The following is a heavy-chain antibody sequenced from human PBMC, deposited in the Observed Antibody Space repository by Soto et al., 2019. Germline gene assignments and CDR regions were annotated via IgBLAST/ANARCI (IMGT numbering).Heavy chain of an antibody. CDR2: ISGSGGST. CDR3: AKDQYSSSSGYYYYGMDV. Sequence: GGSLRLSCAASGFTFSSYAMSWVRQAPGKGLEWVSAISGSGGSTYYADSVKGRFTISRDNSKNTLYLQMNSLRAEDTAVYYCAKDQYSSSSGYYYYGMDVWGQGTTVTVSS. D-gene: IGHD6-6*01. J-gene: IGHJ6*02. V-gene: IGHV3-23*01. CDR1: GFTFSSYA.